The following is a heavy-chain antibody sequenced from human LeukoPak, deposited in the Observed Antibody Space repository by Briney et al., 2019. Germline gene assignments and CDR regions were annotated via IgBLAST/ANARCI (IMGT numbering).Heavy chain of an antibody. Sequence: GGSLRLSCAASGFTFDDYAMHWVRQAPGKGLEWVSGISWNSGSIGYADSVKGRFTISRDNAKNSLYLQMNSLRAEDTALYYCAKGRDKYQLLSKNWFDPWGQGTLVTASS. CDR1: GFTFDDYA. J-gene: IGHJ5*02. V-gene: IGHV3-9*01. D-gene: IGHD2-2*01. CDR2: ISWNSGSI. CDR3: AKGRDKYQLLSKNWFDP.